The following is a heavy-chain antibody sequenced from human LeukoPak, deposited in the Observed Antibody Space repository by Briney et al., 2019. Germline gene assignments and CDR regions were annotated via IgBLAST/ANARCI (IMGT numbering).Heavy chain of an antibody. Sequence: GASVKVSCKASGYTFTSYYMHRVRQAPGQGLEWMGIINPSGGSASYAQKFQGRVTMTRDTSTSTVYMELSSLRSEDTAVYYCARSRLLRFGDYWGQGTLVTVSS. D-gene: IGHD3-3*01. CDR3: ARSRLLRFGDY. CDR1: GYTFTSYY. J-gene: IGHJ4*02. V-gene: IGHV1-46*01. CDR2: INPSGGSA.